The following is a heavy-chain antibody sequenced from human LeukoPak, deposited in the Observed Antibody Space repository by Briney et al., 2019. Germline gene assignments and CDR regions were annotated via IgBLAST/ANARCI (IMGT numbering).Heavy chain of an antibody. CDR1: GGSVSSSSYY. J-gene: IGHJ4*02. V-gene: IGHV4-39*01. CDR3: ARQVSSVVPDGLYFDY. Sequence: PSETLSLTCTVSGGSVSSSSYYWGWIRQPPGKGPEWIGSIYYSGSTNYNPSLKSRVTISVDTSKNQFSLKLSSVTAADTAVYYCARQVSSVVPDGLYFDYWGQGTLVTVSS. D-gene: IGHD4-23*01. CDR2: IYYSGST.